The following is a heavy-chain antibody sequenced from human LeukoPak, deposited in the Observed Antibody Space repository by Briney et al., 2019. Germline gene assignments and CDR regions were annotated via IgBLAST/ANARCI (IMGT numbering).Heavy chain of an antibody. CDR3: ATRLTADSYEASDI. Sequence: WGSLRLSCAGSGFTFSRFSMIWVRQAPGKGLEWVASISSGSHHKYHADSVKGRFTVSRDNDKNSLFLQMNSLRAEDTALYYCATRLTADSYEASDIWGQGTMVTVSS. D-gene: IGHD6-13*01. V-gene: IGHV3-21*06. CDR1: GFTFSRFS. CDR2: ISSGSHHK. J-gene: IGHJ3*02.